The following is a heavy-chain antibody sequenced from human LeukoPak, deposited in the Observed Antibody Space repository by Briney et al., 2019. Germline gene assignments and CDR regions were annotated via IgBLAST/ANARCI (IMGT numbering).Heavy chain of an antibody. Sequence: GGSLRLSFAASGFTVSSNYMSWVRQAPGKGLEWVANIKQDGSETYYVDSLKGRFTISRDNAKNSLYLQMNSLRADDTAVYYCARTYSTHYFDYWGQGTLVTVSS. CDR1: GFTVSSNY. J-gene: IGHJ4*02. CDR2: IKQDGSET. V-gene: IGHV3-7*01. D-gene: IGHD2-15*01. CDR3: ARTYSTHYFDY.